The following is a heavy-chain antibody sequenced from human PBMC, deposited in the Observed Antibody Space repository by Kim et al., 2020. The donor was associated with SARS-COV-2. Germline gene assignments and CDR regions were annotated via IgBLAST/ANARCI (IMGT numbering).Heavy chain of an antibody. Sequence: GGSLRLSCAASGFTFSDYSMNWVRQAPGKGLEWVSSIRSSSSLIYYADSLKGRFTISRDNAKNSLYLQMNSLRAEDTAVYYCARESLTEGATSSDFVCWGQGTLVTPSS. CDR1: GFTFSDYS. J-gene: IGHJ4*02. CDR3: ARESLTEGATSSDFVC. CDR2: IRSSSSLI. V-gene: IGHV3-21*01. D-gene: IGHD2-15*01.